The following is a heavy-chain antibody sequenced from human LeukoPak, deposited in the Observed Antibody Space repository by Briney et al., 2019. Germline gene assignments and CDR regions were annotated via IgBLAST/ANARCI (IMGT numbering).Heavy chain of an antibody. Sequence: PSETLSLTCAVYGGSFSGYYWSWIRQPPGKGLEWIGEINHSGSTNYNPSLKSRVTISVDTSKNQSSLKLSSVTAADTAVYYCARGRWLTNSYFDYWGQGTLVTVSS. CDR2: INHSGST. V-gene: IGHV4-34*01. CDR3: ARGRWLTNSYFDY. CDR1: GGSFSGYY. D-gene: IGHD4-23*01. J-gene: IGHJ4*02.